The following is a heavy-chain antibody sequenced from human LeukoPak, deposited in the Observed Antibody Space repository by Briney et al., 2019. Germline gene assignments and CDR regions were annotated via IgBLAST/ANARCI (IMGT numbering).Heavy chain of an antibody. CDR2: IYYSGST. Sequence: SETLSLTCTVSGGSISSYYWSWIRQPPGKGLEWTGYIYYSGSTNYNPSLKSRVTISVDTSKNQFSLKLSSVTAADTAVHYCARASPGFSRIPYYYYYYYMDVWGKGTTVTVSS. D-gene: IGHD2-15*01. J-gene: IGHJ6*03. V-gene: IGHV4-59*01. CDR1: GGSISSYY. CDR3: ARASPGFSRIPYYYYYYYMDV.